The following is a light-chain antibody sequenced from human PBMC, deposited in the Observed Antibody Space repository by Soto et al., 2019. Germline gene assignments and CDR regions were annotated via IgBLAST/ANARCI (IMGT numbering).Light chain of an antibody. Sequence: EIVLTQSPGTLSLSPGERATLSCRASQSVSSSYLAWYQQKPGQAPRLLIDGASSRATGIPDRFSGSGSGTDFPLTISRLEPEDFAVYYCQQYGSSPKTFGQGTKVEIK. CDR2: GAS. CDR1: QSVSSSY. J-gene: IGKJ1*01. V-gene: IGKV3-20*01. CDR3: QQYGSSPKT.